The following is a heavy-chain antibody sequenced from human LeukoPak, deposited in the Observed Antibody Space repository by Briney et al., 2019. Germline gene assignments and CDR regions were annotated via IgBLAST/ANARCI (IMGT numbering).Heavy chain of an antibody. CDR2: ISAYNGNT. V-gene: IGHV1-18*04. D-gene: IGHD3-10*01. Sequence: ASVKVSCKASGYTFTSYGISWVRQAPGQGREWMGWISAYNGNTNYAQKLQGRVTMTTDTSTSTAYMELRSLRSDDTAVYYCARDTAWFGELLSWFAPWGQGTLVTVSS. J-gene: IGHJ5*02. CDR3: ARDTAWFGELLSWFAP. CDR1: GYTFTSYG.